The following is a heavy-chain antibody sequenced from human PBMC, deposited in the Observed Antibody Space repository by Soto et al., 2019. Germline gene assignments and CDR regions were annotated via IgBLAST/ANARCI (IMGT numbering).Heavy chain of an antibody. V-gene: IGHV4-4*02. J-gene: IGHJ4*02. CDR3: AFPATDDFDY. CDR2: IYHSGTT. Sequence: PSETLSLTCVVSGGSISKTNWWSWVRQPPGKGLEWIGEIYHSGTTHYSPSLQSRVTMSVDMSKNHFSLRLSSVTAADTAVYYCAFPATDDFDYWGQGTQVTVYS. D-gene: IGHD6-13*01. CDR1: GGSISKTNW.